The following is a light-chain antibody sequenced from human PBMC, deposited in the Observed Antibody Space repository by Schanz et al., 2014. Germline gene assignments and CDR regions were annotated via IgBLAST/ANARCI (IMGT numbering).Light chain of an antibody. J-gene: IGKJ1*01. V-gene: IGKV1-39*01. CDR3: QQYNSFAT. CDR1: QSISSY. CDR2: AAS. Sequence: DIQMTQSPSSLSASLGDRVTITCRASQSISSYLNWYQQKPGKAPNLLIYAASRLQSGVPSRFSGSGSGTEFTLTISSLQPDDFATYYCQQYNSFATFGQGTKVEIK.